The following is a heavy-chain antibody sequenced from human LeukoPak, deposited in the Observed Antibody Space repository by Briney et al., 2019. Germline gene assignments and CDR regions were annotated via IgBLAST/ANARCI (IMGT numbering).Heavy chain of an antibody. D-gene: IGHD3-10*01. Sequence: GGSLRLSCATSGFTFSNCGMSWVRQAPGKGLQWLSVIGGDGTTYYADSVKGRFTVSRDNSENTLYLQMNSLRAEDTAVYYCAKGPYGLGIYYGMDIWGQGTTVTV. J-gene: IGHJ6*02. CDR2: IGGDGTT. CDR1: GFTFSNCG. V-gene: IGHV3-23*01. CDR3: AKGPYGLGIYYGMDI.